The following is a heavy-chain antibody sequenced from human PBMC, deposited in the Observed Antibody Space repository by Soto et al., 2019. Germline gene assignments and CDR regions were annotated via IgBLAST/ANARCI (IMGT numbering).Heavy chain of an antibody. CDR3: ASQPLDTAIFHY. CDR2: INHTGST. D-gene: IGHD5-18*01. J-gene: IGHJ4*02. V-gene: IGHV4-34*02. Sequence: QVQLQQWGAGLLKPSETLSLTCAVYGGSFSDYYWSWIRQSPGKGLEWIGEINHTGSTNYNPSLKSRVTISVDTSKNQFSLKLNSVTAADTGVYYCASQPLDTAIFHYWGQGTLLTVSS. CDR1: GGSFSDYY.